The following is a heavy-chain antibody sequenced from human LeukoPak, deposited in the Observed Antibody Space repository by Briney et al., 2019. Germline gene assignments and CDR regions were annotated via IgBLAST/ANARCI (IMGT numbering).Heavy chain of an antibody. Sequence: GGSLRLSCAASGFTFSSYSMNWVRQAPGKGLEWVAVISYDGSNKYYADSVKGRFTISRDNSKNTLYLQMNSLRAEDTAVYYCAREEAGYCSGGSCYGGAYDYWGQGTLVTVSS. V-gene: IGHV3-30*03. D-gene: IGHD2-15*01. CDR2: ISYDGSNK. J-gene: IGHJ4*02. CDR1: GFTFSSYS. CDR3: AREEAGYCSGGSCYGGAYDY.